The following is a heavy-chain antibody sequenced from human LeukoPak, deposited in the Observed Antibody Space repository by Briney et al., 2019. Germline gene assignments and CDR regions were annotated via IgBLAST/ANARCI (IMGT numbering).Heavy chain of an antibody. CDR2: ISYDGSNK. D-gene: IGHD3-16*02. CDR3: ARDRHGIMITFGGVIVGDYFDY. V-gene: IGHV3-30-3*01. Sequence: PGGSLRLSCAASGFTFSSYAMHWVRQAPGKGLEWVAVISYDGSNKYYADSVKGRFTISRDNSKNTLYLQMNSLRAEDTAVYYCARDRHGIMITFGGVIVGDYFDYWGQGTLVTVSS. CDR1: GFTFSSYA. J-gene: IGHJ4*02.